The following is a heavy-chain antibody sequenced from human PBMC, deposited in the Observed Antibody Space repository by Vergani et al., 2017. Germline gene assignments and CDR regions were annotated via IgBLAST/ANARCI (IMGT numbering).Heavy chain of an antibody. CDR2: ISSSGSTI. CDR3: ARARSSGWYHYFDY. Sequence: EVQLVESGGGLVQPGGSLRLSCAASGFTFSSYEMNWVRQAPGKGLEWVSYISSSGSTIYYADSVKGRFTISRDNAKNSLYLQMNSLRAEDTAVYYCARARSSGWYHYFDYWGQGTLVTVSS. J-gene: IGHJ4*02. D-gene: IGHD6-19*01. CDR1: GFTFSSYE. V-gene: IGHV3-48*03.